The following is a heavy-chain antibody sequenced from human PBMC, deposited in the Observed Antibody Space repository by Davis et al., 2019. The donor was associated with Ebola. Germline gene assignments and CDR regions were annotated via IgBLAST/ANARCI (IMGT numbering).Heavy chain of an antibody. J-gene: IGHJ4*02. D-gene: IGHD6-19*01. Sequence: MPSETLSLTCAVSGGSISSSNWWSWVRQPPGKGLEWIGAIYHSGSTNYNPSLKSRVTISVDTSKNQFSLKLSSVTAADTAVYYCARDLSWSSGRGGHFDYWGQGTPVTVSS. V-gene: IGHV4-4*02. CDR2: IYHSGST. CDR1: GGSISSSNW. CDR3: ARDLSWSSGRGGHFDY.